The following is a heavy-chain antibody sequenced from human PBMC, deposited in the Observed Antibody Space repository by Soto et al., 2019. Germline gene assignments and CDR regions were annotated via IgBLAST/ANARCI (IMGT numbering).Heavy chain of an antibody. D-gene: IGHD6-19*01. CDR1: GYPFSHYN. CDR2: MHVENGNT. V-gene: IGHV1-3*01. Sequence: QVQLVQSGAEVKEPGASVKVSCMASGYPFSHYNMHWVRQAPGQRLEWMAWMHVENGNTKYSQKFEGRVTVTRDTSANTAYMELSGLRSEDTAVYYCARDGAALAEDLDCCGQGTLVTVSS. J-gene: IGHJ4*02. CDR3: ARDGAALAEDLDC.